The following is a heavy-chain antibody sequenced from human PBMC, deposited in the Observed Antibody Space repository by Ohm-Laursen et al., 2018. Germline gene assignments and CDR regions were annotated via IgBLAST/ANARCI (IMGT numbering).Heavy chain of an antibody. CDR2: IYHRGST. CDR1: GYSISSGYF. V-gene: IGHV4-38-2*01. CDR3: ARGLWWFDP. J-gene: IGHJ5*02. Sequence: SETLSLTCAVSGYSISSGYFWGWIRQPPGKGLEGIGSIYHRGSTYYNPSLKSRVTISVDTSKNQFSLKLISVTAADTALYYCARGLWWFDPWGQGTLVTVSS.